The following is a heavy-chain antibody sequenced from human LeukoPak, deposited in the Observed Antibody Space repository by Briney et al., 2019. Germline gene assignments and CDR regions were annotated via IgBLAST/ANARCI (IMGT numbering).Heavy chain of an antibody. CDR3: ATRYCTIPACRASSYHCMDN. CDR2: TKQDGSEA. D-gene: IGHD2-8*01. Sequence: GGSLRLSCAASGFTFSSYWMTWVRQAPGKGLEWVANTKQDGSEAYYVDSVKGRFTVSRDNAKNSLYLQLNSLGAEDTAVYYCATRYCTIPACRASSYHCMDNWGKGTTVTVSS. CDR1: GFTFSSYW. J-gene: IGHJ6*03. V-gene: IGHV3-7*01.